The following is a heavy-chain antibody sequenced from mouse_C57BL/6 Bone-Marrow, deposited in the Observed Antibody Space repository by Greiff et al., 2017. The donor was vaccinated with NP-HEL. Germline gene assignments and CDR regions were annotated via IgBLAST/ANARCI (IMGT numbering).Heavy chain of an antibody. D-gene: IGHD1-1*01. CDR1: GFNIKDDY. J-gene: IGHJ3*01. Sequence: EVKLVESGAELVRPGASVKLSCTASGFNIKDDYMHWVKQRPEQGLEWIGWIDPENGDTEYASKFQGKATITADTSSNTAYLQLSSLTSEDTAVYYCTNYAWFAYRGQGTLVTVSA. V-gene: IGHV14-4*01. CDR3: TNYAWFAY. CDR2: IDPENGDT.